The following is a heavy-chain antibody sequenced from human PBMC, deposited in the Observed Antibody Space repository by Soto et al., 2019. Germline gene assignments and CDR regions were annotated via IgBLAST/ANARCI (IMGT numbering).Heavy chain of an antibody. V-gene: IGHV4-59*08. D-gene: IGHD7-27*01. CDR2: IYYSGST. Sequence: QVQLQESGPGLVKPSETLSLTCTVSGGSISSYYWSWIRQPPGKGLEWIGYIYYSGSTNYNPSLKSRVTLSVDTSKNQFSLKLSSVTAADTAVYYCASLGFKVFDYWGQGTLVTVSS. CDR3: ASLGFKVFDY. CDR1: GGSISSYY. J-gene: IGHJ4*02.